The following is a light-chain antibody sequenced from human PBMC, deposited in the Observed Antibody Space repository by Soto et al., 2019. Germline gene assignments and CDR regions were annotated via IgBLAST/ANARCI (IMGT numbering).Light chain of an antibody. V-gene: IGLV1-40*01. Sequence: QSVLTQPPSVSGAPGQRVTISCTGSSSNIGAGYDVHWYQPLPGTAPKLLIYGNSNRPSGVPDRFSGSKSGTSAPLAITGLQAEDEADYYCQSYDSSLSGVVFGGGTKLTVL. CDR2: GNS. CDR1: SSNIGAGYD. CDR3: QSYDSSLSGVV. J-gene: IGLJ2*01.